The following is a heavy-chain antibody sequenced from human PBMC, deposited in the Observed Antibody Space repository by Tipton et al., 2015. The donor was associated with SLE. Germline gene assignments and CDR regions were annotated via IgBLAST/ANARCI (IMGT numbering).Heavy chain of an antibody. D-gene: IGHD6-6*01. CDR1: GFTFSSYA. J-gene: IGHJ3*02. V-gene: IGHV3-30-3*01. CDR3: ARGYSSSHAFDI. Sequence: SLRLSCAASGFTFSSYAMHWVRQAPGKGLEWVAVISYDGSNKYYADSVKGQFTISRDNSKNTLYLQMNSLRAEDTAVYYCARGYSSSHAFDIWGQGTMVTVSS. CDR2: ISYDGSNK.